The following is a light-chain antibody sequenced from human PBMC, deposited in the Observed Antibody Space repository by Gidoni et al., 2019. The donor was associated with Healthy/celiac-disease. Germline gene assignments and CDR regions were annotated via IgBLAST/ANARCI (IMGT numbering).Light chain of an antibody. Sequence: DIVMTQSPATLSVSPGERATLSCRASQGVSSNLAWYQQKPGQAPRLLIYGASTRSTGMPARFSGRGSGTEFTLTISSLQSEDFAVYYCQQYYNWPPLTFGGGTKVEIK. V-gene: IGKV3-15*01. CDR1: QGVSSN. J-gene: IGKJ4*01. CDR3: QQYYNWPPLT. CDR2: GAS.